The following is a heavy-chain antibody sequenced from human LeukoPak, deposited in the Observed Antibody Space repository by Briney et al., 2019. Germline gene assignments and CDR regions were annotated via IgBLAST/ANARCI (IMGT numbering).Heavy chain of an antibody. Sequence: GGSLRLSCAASGFTFDHYPMHWVRQTPGKGLQWASVISWDGVSTYYTHSVKGRFTISRDNSKNSLYLQMNSLRTEDTALYYCAKGRVIYSTSSATDYWGQGTLVTVSS. CDR1: GFTFDHYP. J-gene: IGHJ4*02. CDR2: ISWDGVST. CDR3: AKGRVIYSTSSATDY. D-gene: IGHD6-6*01. V-gene: IGHV3-43*01.